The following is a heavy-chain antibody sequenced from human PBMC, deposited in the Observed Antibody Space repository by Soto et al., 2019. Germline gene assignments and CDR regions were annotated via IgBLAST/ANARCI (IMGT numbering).Heavy chain of an antibody. V-gene: IGHV3-30*18. CDR3: TKDLEQWRRYSWFDP. Sequence: QVQLVESGGGVVQPGRSLRLSCAASGFTFSNYGMHWVRQAPGKGLEWVAVISYDGSNKYNADSVKGRFTISRDNSKNTLYLQMNSLRAEDTAVYYCTKDLEQWRRYSWFDPWGQGTLVTVSS. D-gene: IGHD6-19*01. CDR1: GFTFSNYG. J-gene: IGHJ5*02. CDR2: ISYDGSNK.